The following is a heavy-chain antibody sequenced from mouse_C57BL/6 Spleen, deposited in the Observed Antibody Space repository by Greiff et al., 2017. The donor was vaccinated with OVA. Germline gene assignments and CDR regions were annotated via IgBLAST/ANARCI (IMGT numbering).Heavy chain of an antibody. Sequence: EVQRVESGGGLVQPKGSLKLSCAASGFTFNTYAMHWVRQAPGKGLEWVARIRSKSSNYATYYADSVKDRFTISRDDSQSMLYLQMNNLKTEDTAMYYCVRDRHNYYGSSHWYFDVGGTGTTVTVSS. CDR3: VRDRHNYYGSSHWYFDV. J-gene: IGHJ1*03. V-gene: IGHV10-3*01. CDR1: GFTFNTYA. CDR2: IRSKSSNYAT. D-gene: IGHD1-1*01.